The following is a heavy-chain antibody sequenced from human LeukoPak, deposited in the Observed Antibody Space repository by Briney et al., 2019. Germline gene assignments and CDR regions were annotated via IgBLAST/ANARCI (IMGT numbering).Heavy chain of an antibody. CDR3: ATTYYYDSSGSYNH. J-gene: IGHJ5*02. CDR1: GFTFSSYG. CDR2: ICGSVGAT. V-gene: IGHV3-23*01. Sequence: PRGSLRLSCGTSGFTFSSYGMSSVRQAPGKGLWWGSIICGSVGATYYADSVKGRFTISRDNTKNTLYLKMNSLRAEDTAVYYCATTYYYDSSGSYNHWGQGTLVTVSS. D-gene: IGHD3-22*01.